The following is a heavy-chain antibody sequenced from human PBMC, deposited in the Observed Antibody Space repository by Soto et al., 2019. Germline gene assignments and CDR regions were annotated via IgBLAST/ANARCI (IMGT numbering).Heavy chain of an antibody. CDR2: ISSGGGTT. Sequence: DEQLVESGGGSLQPGGSLRLSCAASGFSFRNYAMNWVRQSPGKGLEWVSLISSGGGTTNYADSVKGRFSISRDNSQNMLYLQMNGLRGEDTALYYCAKLKGGLGRFYGMDAWGQGTMVIVSS. CDR1: GFSFRNYA. D-gene: IGHD3-3*01. CDR3: AKLKGGLGRFYGMDA. V-gene: IGHV3-23*04. J-gene: IGHJ6*02.